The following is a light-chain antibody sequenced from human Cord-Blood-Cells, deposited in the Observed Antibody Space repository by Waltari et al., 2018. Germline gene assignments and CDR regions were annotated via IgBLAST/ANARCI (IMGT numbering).Light chain of an antibody. CDR2: RNN. J-gene: IGLJ3*02. Sequence: QSVLTQPPSASRTSGQRVTISCSGSSSHIGSNYVYWYQQLPGTAPKLLIYRNNQRPSGVPDRFSGSKSGTSASLAISGLRSEDEADYYCAAWDDSLSGYVFGGGTKLTVL. CDR3: AAWDDSLSGYV. CDR1: SSHIGSNY. V-gene: IGLV1-47*01.